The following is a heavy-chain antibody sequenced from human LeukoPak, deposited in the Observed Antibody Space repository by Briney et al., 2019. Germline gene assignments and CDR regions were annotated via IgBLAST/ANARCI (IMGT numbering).Heavy chain of an antibody. J-gene: IGHJ4*02. CDR1: GFTFSSHG. Sequence: PGGSLRLSCAASGFTFSSHGMHWVRQAPGKGLEWVAFIRYDGSNKYYADSVKGRFTISRDISKNTLHLQMDSLRAEDTAVYYCARAQHRGWGFDYWGQGTLVTVSS. D-gene: IGHD1-26*01. V-gene: IGHV3-30*02. CDR2: IRYDGSNK. CDR3: ARAQHRGWGFDY.